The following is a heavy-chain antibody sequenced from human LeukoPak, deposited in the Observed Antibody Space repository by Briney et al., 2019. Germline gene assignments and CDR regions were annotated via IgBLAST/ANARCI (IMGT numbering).Heavy chain of an antibody. V-gene: IGHV3-11*01. J-gene: IGHJ4*02. Sequence: GGSLRLSCAASGFTFSDWYISWIRQAPGRGLEWVSYITPSGDSTYYGDSVKGRFTISRDNAKNSVSLHMNSLRAEDTAAYYCARGHYGLDYWGQGNLVTVSS. D-gene: IGHD3-10*01. CDR1: GFTFSDWY. CDR3: ARGHYGLDY. CDR2: ITPSGDST.